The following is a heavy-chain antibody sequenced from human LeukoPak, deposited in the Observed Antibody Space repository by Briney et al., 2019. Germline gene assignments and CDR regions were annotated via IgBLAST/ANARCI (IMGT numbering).Heavy chain of an antibody. Sequence: PGGSLRLSCAASGFSVGSNDINWVRQAPGKGLEWVSVIYSGGRTYYADSVKGRFTISRDSSENTLHLQINSLRAEDTAVYYCAREDGHQWIQLWLRSFFDYWGQGTLVTVSS. CDR3: AREDGHQWIQLWLRSFFDY. V-gene: IGHV3-66*01. CDR1: GFSVGSND. CDR2: IYSGGRT. D-gene: IGHD5-18*01. J-gene: IGHJ4*02.